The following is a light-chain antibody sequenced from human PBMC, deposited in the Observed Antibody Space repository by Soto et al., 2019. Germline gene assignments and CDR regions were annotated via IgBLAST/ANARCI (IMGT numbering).Light chain of an antibody. CDR2: KAS. CDR1: QSINSW. J-gene: IGKJ4*01. Sequence: DIQMTQSPSALSASVGDRVTITCRASQSINSWLAWYQQKSGKAPKLLIYKASSLESGVPSRFGGSGSGTEFTLIISSLQPDDFATYYCQQYNSYPLTFGGGTKVEIK. V-gene: IGKV1-5*03. CDR3: QQYNSYPLT.